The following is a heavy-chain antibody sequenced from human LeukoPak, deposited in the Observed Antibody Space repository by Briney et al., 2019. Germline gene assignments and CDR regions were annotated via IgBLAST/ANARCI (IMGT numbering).Heavy chain of an antibody. J-gene: IGHJ5*02. V-gene: IGHV3-23*01. Sequence: GGSLRLSCAASGSTFSSYAMSWVRQAPGKGLEWVSAISGSGGSTYYADSVKGRFTISRDNSKNTLYLQMNSLRAEDTAVYYCAKDLSYYGSGSYLWGQGTLVTVSS. CDR2: ISGSGGST. CDR1: GSTFSSYA. CDR3: AKDLSYYGSGSYL. D-gene: IGHD3-10*01.